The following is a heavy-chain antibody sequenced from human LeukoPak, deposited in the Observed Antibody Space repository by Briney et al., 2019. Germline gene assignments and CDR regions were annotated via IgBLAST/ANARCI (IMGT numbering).Heavy chain of an antibody. CDR3: ARVRAGGRSSWALNY. Sequence: PGRSLRLSCAASGFTFSSCAMHWVRQAPGKGLEWVAVISYDGSNKYYADSVKGRFTISRDNSKNTLYLQMNSLRAEDTAVYYRARVRAGGRSSWALNYWGQGTLVTVSS. V-gene: IGHV3-30-3*01. J-gene: IGHJ4*02. CDR2: ISYDGSNK. CDR1: GFTFSSCA. D-gene: IGHD6-13*01.